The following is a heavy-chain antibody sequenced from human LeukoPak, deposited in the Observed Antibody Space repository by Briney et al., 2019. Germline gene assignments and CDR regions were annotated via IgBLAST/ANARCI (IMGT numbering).Heavy chain of an antibody. V-gene: IGHV1-8*01. CDR1: GYTFTSYD. Sequence: GASVKVSCKASGYTFTSYDINWVRQATGQGLEWMGWMNPNSGNTGYAQKFQGRVTMTRNTSISTAYMELSSLRSEDPAVYYCARYVSWWSSYYGMDVWGQGTTVTVSS. CDR3: ARYVSWWSSYYGMDV. CDR2: MNPNSGNT. J-gene: IGHJ6*02. D-gene: IGHD2-8*02.